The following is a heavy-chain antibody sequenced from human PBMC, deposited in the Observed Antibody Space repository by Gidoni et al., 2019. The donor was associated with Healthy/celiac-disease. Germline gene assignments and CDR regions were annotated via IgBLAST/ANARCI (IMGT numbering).Heavy chain of an antibody. CDR1: GFTFSSYA. CDR2: ISGSGGST. Sequence: EVQLLESGGGLVQPGGSLRLSCAASGFTFSSYAMSWVRQAPGKGLECVSAISGSGGSTYYADSVKGRFTISRDNSKNTLYLQMNSLRAEDTAVYYCAKAKADEAARPAWYFDYWGQGTLVTVSS. D-gene: IGHD6-6*01. CDR3: AKAKADEAARPAWYFDY. J-gene: IGHJ4*02. V-gene: IGHV3-23*01.